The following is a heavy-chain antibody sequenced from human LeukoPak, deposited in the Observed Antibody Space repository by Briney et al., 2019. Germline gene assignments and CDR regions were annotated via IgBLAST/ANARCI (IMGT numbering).Heavy chain of an antibody. D-gene: IGHD6-13*01. Sequence: GGSLRLSCAASGFTFSGYPIHWVRQAPGKGLEWVAVISYDGSNKYYADSVKGRFTISRDNSKNTLYLQMNSLRAEDTAVYYCARAAPGEIAAALDYWGQGTLVTVSS. J-gene: IGHJ4*02. V-gene: IGHV3-30-3*01. CDR2: ISYDGSNK. CDR1: GFTFSGYP. CDR3: ARAAPGEIAAALDY.